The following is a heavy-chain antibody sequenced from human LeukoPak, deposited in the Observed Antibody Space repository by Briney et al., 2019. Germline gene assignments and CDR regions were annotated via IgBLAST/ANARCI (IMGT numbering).Heavy chain of an antibody. CDR3: ARETGSAVGSTDLDY. CDR2: ISYDGSNK. V-gene: IGHV3-30-3*01. Sequence: PGRSLRLSCAASGFTFSSYAMHWVRQAPGKGLEWVAVISYDGSNKYYADSVKGRFTISRDNSKNTLYLQMNSLRAEDTAVYYCARETGSAVGSTDLDYWGQGTLVTVSS. CDR1: GFTFSSYA. J-gene: IGHJ4*02. D-gene: IGHD4-17*01.